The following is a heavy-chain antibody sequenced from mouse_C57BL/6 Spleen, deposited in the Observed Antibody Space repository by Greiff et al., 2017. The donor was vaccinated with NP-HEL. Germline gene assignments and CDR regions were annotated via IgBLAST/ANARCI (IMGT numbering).Heavy chain of an antibody. J-gene: IGHJ4*01. D-gene: IGHD2-10*01. Sequence: EVKLVESGGGLVKPGGSLKLSCAASGFTFSDYGMHWVRQAPEKGLEWVAYISSGSSTIYYADTVKGRFTISRDNAKNTLFLQMTSLRSEDTAMYYCAMAYHYAMDYWGQGTSVTVSS. CDR1: GFTFSDYG. CDR3: AMAYHYAMDY. CDR2: ISSGSSTI. V-gene: IGHV5-17*01.